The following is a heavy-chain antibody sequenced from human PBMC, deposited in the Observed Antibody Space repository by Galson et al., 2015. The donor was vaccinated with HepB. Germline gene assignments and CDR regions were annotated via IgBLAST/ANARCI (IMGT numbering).Heavy chain of an antibody. CDR2: INPSGGST. Sequence: SVKVSCKASGYTFTTYYMFWVRQAPGQGLEWMGMINPSGGSTSCSQKFQGTVTMTRDTSTSTVYLELSSLRSEDTAVYYCARYSSTMAFDYWGQGTLVTASS. V-gene: IGHV1-46*01. CDR1: GYTFTTYY. J-gene: IGHJ4*02. CDR3: ARYSSTMAFDY. D-gene: IGHD2-2*01.